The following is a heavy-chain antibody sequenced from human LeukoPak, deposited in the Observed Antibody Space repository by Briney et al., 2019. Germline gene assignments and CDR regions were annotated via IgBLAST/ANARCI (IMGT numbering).Heavy chain of an antibody. Sequence: ASVKVSCKASGYSFSSYEINWVRQATGQGLEWMGWMKPNSGNTEYAQKFQGRVTMSRNTSINTAYMELSSLRSDDTAVYYCARPGAAAVFGHWGQGTLVTVSS. V-gene: IGHV1-8*01. J-gene: IGHJ4*02. CDR3: ARPGAAAVFGH. D-gene: IGHD6-13*01. CDR2: MKPNSGNT. CDR1: GYSFSSYE.